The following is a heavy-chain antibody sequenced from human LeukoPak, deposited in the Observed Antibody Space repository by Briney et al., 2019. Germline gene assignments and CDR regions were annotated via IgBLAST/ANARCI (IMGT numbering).Heavy chain of an antibody. CDR1: GGSISSYY. CDR3: ARGGYSYVPY. D-gene: IGHD5-18*01. V-gene: IGHV4-59*01. J-gene: IGHJ4*02. CDR2: IYYSGST. Sequence: SETLSLTCTVSGGSISSYYWSWIRQPPGKGLGWIGYIYYSGSTIYNPSLKSRVTISLDTSKNQFSLKLSSVTAADTAVYYCARGGYSYVPYWGQGTLVTVSS.